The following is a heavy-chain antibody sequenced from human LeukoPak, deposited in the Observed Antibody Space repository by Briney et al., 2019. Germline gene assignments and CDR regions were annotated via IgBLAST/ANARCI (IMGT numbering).Heavy chain of an antibody. Sequence: ASVKVSCKASGYTFTSYGISWVPQAPGPGLRWLGWFSAYNGNTNYAQKLQGRVTMTTDTSTSTAYMELRSLRSDDTAVYYCARRHCSSTSCSIFYFDYWGQGTLVTVSS. J-gene: IGHJ4*02. CDR3: ARRHCSSTSCSIFYFDY. D-gene: IGHD2-2*01. V-gene: IGHV1-18*01. CDR2: FSAYNGNT. CDR1: GYTFTSYG.